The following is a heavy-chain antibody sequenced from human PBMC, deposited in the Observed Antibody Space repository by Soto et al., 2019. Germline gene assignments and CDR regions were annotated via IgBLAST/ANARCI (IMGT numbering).Heavy chain of an antibody. CDR2: ISYDGSNK. Sequence: GGSLRLSCAASGFTFSSYGMRWVRQAPGKGLEWVAVISYDGSNKYYADSVKGRFTISRDNSKNTLYLQMNSLRAEDTAVYYCAKGIYGDYISYGMDVWGQGTTVTV. V-gene: IGHV3-30*18. CDR3: AKGIYGDYISYGMDV. J-gene: IGHJ6*02. D-gene: IGHD4-17*01. CDR1: GFTFSSYG.